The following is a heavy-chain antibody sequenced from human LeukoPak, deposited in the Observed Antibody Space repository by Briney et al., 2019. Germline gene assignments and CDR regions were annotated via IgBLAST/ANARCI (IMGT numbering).Heavy chain of an antibody. J-gene: IGHJ6*03. Sequence: ASVKVSCKASGYTFTSYYMHWVRQAPGQGLEWMGIINPSGGSTSYAQKFQGRVTMTRDTSTSTVYMELSSLRSEDTAVYYCARVCPAEVKYYYDSSGQRGFSDYYYMDVWGKGTTVTVSS. D-gene: IGHD3-22*01. CDR3: ARVCPAEVKYYYDSSGQRGFSDYYYMDV. CDR2: INPSGGST. CDR1: GYTFTSYY. V-gene: IGHV1-46*01.